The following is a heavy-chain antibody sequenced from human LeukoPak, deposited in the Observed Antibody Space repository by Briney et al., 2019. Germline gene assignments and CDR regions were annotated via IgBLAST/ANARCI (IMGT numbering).Heavy chain of an antibody. J-gene: IGHJ4*02. V-gene: IGHV1-8*01. Sequence: ASVKVSCKASGYTFTSYDINWVRQATGQGLGWMGWMNPNSGNTGYAQKFQGRVTMTRNTSISTAYMELSSLRSEDTAVYYCAREDGYFDWSTTCFDYWGQGTLVTVSS. CDR3: AREDGYFDWSTTCFDY. CDR1: GYTFTSYD. D-gene: IGHD3-9*01. CDR2: MNPNSGNT.